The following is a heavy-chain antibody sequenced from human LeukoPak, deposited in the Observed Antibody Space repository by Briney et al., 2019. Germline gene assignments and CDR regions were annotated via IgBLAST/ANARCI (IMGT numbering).Heavy chain of an antibody. Sequence: GGSLRLSCTASGFTFSVYAMSWVRQAPGKGLEWVAVISYDGSNKYYADSVKGRFTISRDNSKNTLYLQMNSLRAEDTAVYYCARGIDYWGRGTLVTVSS. CDR1: GFTFSVYA. CDR2: ISYDGSNK. V-gene: IGHV3-30*04. CDR3: ARGIDY. J-gene: IGHJ4*02.